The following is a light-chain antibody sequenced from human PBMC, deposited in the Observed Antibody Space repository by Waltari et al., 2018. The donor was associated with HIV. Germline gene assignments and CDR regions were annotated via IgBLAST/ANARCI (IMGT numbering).Light chain of an antibody. CDR2: NTN. CDR3: AAWDDSLNGVV. V-gene: IGLV1-44*01. CDR1: SSNIGSNT. J-gene: IGLJ2*01. Sequence: QSVLTQPPSASGTPGPRVTISCSGSSSNIGSNTVSWNRQLPGTAPKLLMYNTNQRPSGVPDRFSGSKSGNTASLAISGLQSEDEANYYCAAWDDSLNGVVFGGGTKLTVL.